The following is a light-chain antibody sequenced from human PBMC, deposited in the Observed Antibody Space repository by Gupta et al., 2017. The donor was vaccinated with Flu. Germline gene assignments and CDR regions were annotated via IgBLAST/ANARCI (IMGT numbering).Light chain of an antibody. CDR2: LVS. CDR3: QQSYSSPYT. J-gene: IGKJ2*01. V-gene: IGKV1-39*01. CDR1: QSISRY. Sequence: DIQMTQSPSFLSASVGDRVTITCRASQSISRYLNWYQQKPGKAPKLLIYLVSSLQSGVPSRFSGGGSGPDFTLTISRLQPEDFATYYCQQSYSSPYTFGQGTKLEIK.